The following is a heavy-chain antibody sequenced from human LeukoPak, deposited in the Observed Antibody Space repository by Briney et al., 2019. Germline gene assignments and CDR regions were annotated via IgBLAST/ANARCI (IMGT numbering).Heavy chain of an antibody. V-gene: IGHV5-51*01. J-gene: IGHJ4*02. CDR1: GXSFTSYC. Sequence: GESLKISFKGSGXSFTSYCIGWVRQMPGKGLEWMGIIYPGDSDTRYSPSFQGQVTISADKSISTAYLQWSSLKASDTAMYYCARRAGNYYGSGSPHFDYWGQGTLVTVSS. CDR3: ARRAGNYYGSGSPHFDY. D-gene: IGHD3-10*01. CDR2: IYPGDSDT.